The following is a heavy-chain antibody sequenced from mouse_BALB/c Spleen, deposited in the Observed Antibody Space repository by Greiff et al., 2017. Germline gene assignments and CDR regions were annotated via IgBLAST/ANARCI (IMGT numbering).Heavy chain of an antibody. CDR1: GFSLTSYG. CDR2: IWAGGST. Sequence: VQLQESGPGLVAPSQSLSITCTVSGFSLTSYGVHWVRQPPGKGLEWLGVIWAGGSTNYNSALMSRLSISKDNSKSQVFLKMNSLQTDDTAMYYCANYRYDGAWFAYWGQGTLVTVSA. J-gene: IGHJ3*01. V-gene: IGHV2-9*02. CDR3: ANYRYDGAWFAY. D-gene: IGHD2-14*01.